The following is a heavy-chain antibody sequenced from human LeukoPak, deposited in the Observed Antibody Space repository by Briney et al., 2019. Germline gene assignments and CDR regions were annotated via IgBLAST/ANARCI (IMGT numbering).Heavy chain of an antibody. V-gene: IGHV4-34*01. D-gene: IGHD6-19*01. CDR2: INHSGST. CDR3: ARHFPHMDYSGWKQGWFDP. J-gene: IGHJ5*02. CDR1: GGSFSGYY. Sequence: SETLSLTCAVYGGSFSGYYWSWIRQPPGKGLEWIGEINHSGSTNYNPSLKSRVTMSLDASENQFSLRLISVTAADTAVYYCARHFPHMDYSGWKQGWFDPWGQGTLVTVSS.